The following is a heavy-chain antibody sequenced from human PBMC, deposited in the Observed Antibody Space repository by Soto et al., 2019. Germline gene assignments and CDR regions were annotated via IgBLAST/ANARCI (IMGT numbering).Heavy chain of an antibody. D-gene: IGHD5-12*01. CDR3: ATRSPPYNSGWPFDS. J-gene: IGHJ4*02. CDR1: EYTLSGLS. CDR2: FDPEDAET. Sequence: GASVKVSCKVSEYTLSGLSMHWVRQAPGKGLEWMGGFDPEDAETVYAQRFQGRVTMTEDSSTDTAFMEVSGLRPEDTAVYYCATRSPPYNSGWPFDSWGQGTLVTV. V-gene: IGHV1-24*01.